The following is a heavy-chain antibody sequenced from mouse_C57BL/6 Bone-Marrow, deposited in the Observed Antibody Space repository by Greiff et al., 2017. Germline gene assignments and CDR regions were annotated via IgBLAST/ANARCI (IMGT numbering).Heavy chain of an antibody. J-gene: IGHJ3*01. CDR2: IYPGNSDT. CDR3: TRWGFIYYDYPWFAC. V-gene: IGHV1-5*01. Sequence: VQLQQSGTVLARPGALVKMFRKTSGYTFPSHRMHWVKQRPGQGLEWIGAIYPGNSDTSYNQKFKGKAKLTAVTSASTAYMELSSLTNEDPAVYYWTRWGFIYYDYPWFACWGRGTLVTVSA. D-gene: IGHD2-4*01. CDR1: GYTFPSHR.